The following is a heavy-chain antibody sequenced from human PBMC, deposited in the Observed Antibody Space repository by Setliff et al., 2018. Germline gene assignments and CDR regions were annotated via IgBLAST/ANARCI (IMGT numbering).Heavy chain of an antibody. CDR1: GFTVSSFS. J-gene: IGHJ6*04. CDR3: AKSAPMVVRGSLGV. Sequence: PGGSLRLSCAASGFTVSSFSMHWVRQTPGKGLEWVAYIRYDGSSKYYADSVKGRFTISRDKSKNTLNLQMNGLRIDDTAVYYCAKSAPMVVRGSLGVWGTGTSVTVSS. D-gene: IGHD2-21*01. V-gene: IGHV3-30*02. CDR2: IRYDGSSK.